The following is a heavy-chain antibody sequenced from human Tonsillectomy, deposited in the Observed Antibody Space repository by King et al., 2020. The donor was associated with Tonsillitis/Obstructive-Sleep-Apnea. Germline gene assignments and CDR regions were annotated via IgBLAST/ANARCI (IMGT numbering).Heavy chain of an antibody. J-gene: IGHJ4*02. CDR3: VTDGVEDDY. V-gene: IGHV3-15*01. CDR1: GFSFTNAW. CDR2: IKSKTYGGTT. D-gene: IGHD1-1*01. Sequence: VQLVESGGGLVKPGGSLRLSCRGSGFSFTNAWMSWVRQAPGKGLEWVGRIKSKTYGGTTDYAVPGKGRFSISRDDSTNTVYLQMDSLKTEDTAVYYCVTDGVEDDYWGQGTLVTVSS.